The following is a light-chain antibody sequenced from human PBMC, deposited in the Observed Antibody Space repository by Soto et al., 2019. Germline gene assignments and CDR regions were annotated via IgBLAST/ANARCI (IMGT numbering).Light chain of an antibody. CDR3: QTWGTDTVV. J-gene: IGLJ2*01. V-gene: IGLV2-14*03. Sequence: QSVLTQPASVSGSPGQSITISCTGTSSDIGRYDYVSWYQQFPGKAPKLMIYRVINRPSGVSDRFSGSKSGNSASLSISGLQPEDEADYYCQTWGTDTVVFGGGTEVTVL. CDR2: RVI. CDR1: SSDIGRYDY.